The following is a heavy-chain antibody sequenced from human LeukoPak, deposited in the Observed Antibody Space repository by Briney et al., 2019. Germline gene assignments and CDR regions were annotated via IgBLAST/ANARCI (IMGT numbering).Heavy chain of an antibody. Sequence: KSSETLSLTCAVYGGSFSGYYWSWIRQPPGKGLEWIGEINHSGSTNYNPSLKSRVTISVDTSKNQFSLKLSSVTAADTAVYYCARQISSSWYEGSNWFDPWGQGTLVTVSS. CDR3: ARQISSSWYEGSNWFDP. D-gene: IGHD6-13*01. V-gene: IGHV4-34*01. J-gene: IGHJ5*02. CDR1: GGSFSGYY. CDR2: INHSGST.